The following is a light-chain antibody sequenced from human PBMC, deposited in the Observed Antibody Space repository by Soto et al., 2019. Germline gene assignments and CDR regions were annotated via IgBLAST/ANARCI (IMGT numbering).Light chain of an antibody. CDR3: QQYNSYSIT. Sequence: DIQMTQSPSTLSASVGDRVTITCRASQSISSWLAWYQQKPGKAPKLLIYKASSLESGGPSRFSGSGSGTEFPLTISSLQPDDFATYYCQQYNSYSITFCQGTRLEIK. J-gene: IGKJ5*01. CDR2: KAS. CDR1: QSISSW. V-gene: IGKV1-5*03.